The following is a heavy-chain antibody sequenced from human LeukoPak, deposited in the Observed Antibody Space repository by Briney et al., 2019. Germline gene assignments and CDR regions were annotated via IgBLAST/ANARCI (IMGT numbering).Heavy chain of an antibody. D-gene: IGHD2-21*01. CDR2: IRYDGSNK. Sequence: GGSLRLSCAASGFTFSSYAMSWVRQAPGKGLEWVAFIRYDGSNKYYADSVKGRFTISRDNAKNSLYLQMNSLRAEDTAVYYCAREVHYCGGDCGNYMDVWGKGTTVTVSS. V-gene: IGHV3-30*02. J-gene: IGHJ6*03. CDR1: GFTFSSYA. CDR3: AREVHYCGGDCGNYMDV.